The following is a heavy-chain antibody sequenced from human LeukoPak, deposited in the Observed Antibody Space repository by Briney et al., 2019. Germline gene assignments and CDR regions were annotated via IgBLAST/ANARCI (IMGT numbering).Heavy chain of an antibody. Sequence: GGSLRLSCAASGFTFSYYGMQWVRQAPGKGLEWVALIWHDGSNEYYADSVRGRFTISRDNSKNTLYLQMNSLRAEDTAVYYCAKDQGLANMDVWGQGTTVTVSS. CDR3: AKDQGLANMDV. D-gene: IGHD2-21*01. CDR1: GFTFSYYG. J-gene: IGHJ6*02. CDR2: IWHDGSNE. V-gene: IGHV3-30*02.